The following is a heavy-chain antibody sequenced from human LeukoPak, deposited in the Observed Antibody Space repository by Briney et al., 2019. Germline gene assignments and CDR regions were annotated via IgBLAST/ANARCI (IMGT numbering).Heavy chain of an antibody. V-gene: IGHV4-38-2*01. D-gene: IGHD2-2*01. CDR2: IYHSGST. Sequence: SETLSLTCAVSGYSISSGYYWGWIRQPPGKGLKWIGSIYHSGSTYYNPSLKSRVTISVDTSKNQFSLKLSSVTAADTAVYYCARLPRYCSSTSCYFDYFDYWGQGTLVTVSS. J-gene: IGHJ4*02. CDR1: GYSISSGYY. CDR3: ARLPRYCSSTSCYFDYFDY.